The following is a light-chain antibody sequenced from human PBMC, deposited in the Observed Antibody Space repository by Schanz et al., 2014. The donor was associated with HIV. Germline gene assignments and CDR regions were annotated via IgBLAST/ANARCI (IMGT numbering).Light chain of an antibody. Sequence: QSALTQPASVSGSPGQSITISCAETGSDIDAYKYVSWYQQHPGKAPRLLIYDAINRPPGVSDRFSGSRSGDMASLIISGLQAEDEADYYCCSYAGSYTYVFGTGTKLTVL. CDR2: DAI. V-gene: IGLV2-14*03. CDR1: GSDIDAYKY. CDR3: CSYAGSYTYV. J-gene: IGLJ1*01.